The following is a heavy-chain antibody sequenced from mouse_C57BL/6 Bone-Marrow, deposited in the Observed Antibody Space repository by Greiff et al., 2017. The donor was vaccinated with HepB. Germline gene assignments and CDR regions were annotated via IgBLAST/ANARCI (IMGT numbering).Heavy chain of an antibody. D-gene: IGHD2-5*01. Sequence: EVKLVESGGGLVQPKGSLKLSCAASGFTFNSYAMHWVRQAPGKGLEWVARIRSKSSNYATYYDDSVKDRFTISRDDSQSMLYLQMNNLKTADTAMYYCVRGGYSNYTRAWFAYWGQGTLVTVSA. CDR3: VRGGYSNYTRAWFAY. CDR2: IRSKSSNYAT. V-gene: IGHV10-3*01. J-gene: IGHJ3*01. CDR1: GFTFNSYA.